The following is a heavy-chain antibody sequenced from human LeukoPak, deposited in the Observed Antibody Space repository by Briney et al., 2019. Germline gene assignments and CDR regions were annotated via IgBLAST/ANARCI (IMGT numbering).Heavy chain of an antibody. J-gene: IGHJ4*02. CDR3: ARDGYSFGHDFDY. V-gene: IGHV3-74*01. D-gene: IGHD5-18*01. Sequence: GGSLRLSCAASGFTFSSYWMHWVRHTPGKGLVWVSRIKGDGSSTSYADSVKGRLTISRDNAKNTLYLQMNSLRAEDTAVYYCARDGYSFGHDFDYWGQGTLVTVSS. CDR2: IKGDGSST. CDR1: GFTFSSYW.